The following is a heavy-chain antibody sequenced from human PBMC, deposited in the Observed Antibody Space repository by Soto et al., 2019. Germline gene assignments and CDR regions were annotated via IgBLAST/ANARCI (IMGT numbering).Heavy chain of an antibody. V-gene: IGHV4-34*01. Sequence: QVQLQQWGAGLLKPSETLSLTCAVYGGSFSGYYWSWIRQPPGRGLEWIGGNNHIGSTNYNPSLKSRVTRAVDASKNQFSLKLSSVTAADTAVDYCAGGGWYGGSTNWGQGTVVAVSS. J-gene: IGHJ4*02. CDR3: AGGGWYGGSTN. CDR1: GGSFSGYY. D-gene: IGHD3-10*01. CDR2: NNHIGST.